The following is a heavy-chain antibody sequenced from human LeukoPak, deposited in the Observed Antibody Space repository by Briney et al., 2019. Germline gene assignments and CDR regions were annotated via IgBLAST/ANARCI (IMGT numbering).Heavy chain of an antibody. CDR3: VREEEGRTFDY. CDR1: GYIFTSYY. J-gene: IGHJ4*02. Sequence: ASVKVSCKASGYIFTSYYIHWVRQAPGQGLEWMGLIYPSAGYANYAQTFQGRVTMAMDTYTSTVDMELSSLRSEDTAVYYCVREEEGRTFDYWGQGTLVTVSS. CDR2: IYPSAGYA. V-gene: IGHV1-46*01.